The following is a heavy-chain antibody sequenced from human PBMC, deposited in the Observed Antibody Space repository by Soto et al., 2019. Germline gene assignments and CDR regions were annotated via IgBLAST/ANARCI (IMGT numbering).Heavy chain of an antibody. CDR3: GGLGNGVACIMGGFDP. CDR2: IYYSGST. D-gene: IGHD3-16*01. V-gene: IGHV4-39*01. CDR1: GGSISSGSYY. Sequence: SETLSLTCTVSGGSISSGSYYWGWIRQPPGKGLEWIGSIYYSGSTYYNPSLKSRVTISVDTSKNQFSLKLSSVTAADTAVYYYGGLGNGVACIMGGFDPWGQGTPVTVSS. J-gene: IGHJ5*02.